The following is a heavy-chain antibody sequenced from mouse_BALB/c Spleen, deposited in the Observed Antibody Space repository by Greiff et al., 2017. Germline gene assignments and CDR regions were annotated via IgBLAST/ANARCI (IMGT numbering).Heavy chain of an antibody. J-gene: IGHJ4*01. D-gene: IGHD2-1*01. Sequence: EVHLVESGGGLVKPGGSLKLSCAASGFTFSSYAMSWVRQTPEKRLEWVASISSGGSTYYPDSVKGRFTISRDNARNILYLQMSSLRSEDTAMYYCARGVYGNYAMDYWGQGTSVTVSS. CDR2: ISSGGST. CDR3: ARGVYGNYAMDY. V-gene: IGHV5-6-5*01. CDR1: GFTFSSYA.